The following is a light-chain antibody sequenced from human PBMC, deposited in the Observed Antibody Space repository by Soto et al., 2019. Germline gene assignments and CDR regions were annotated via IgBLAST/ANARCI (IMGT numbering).Light chain of an antibody. CDR1: QTISSW. J-gene: IGKJ2*01. Sequence: DIQMTQSPSTLSASVGDRVTITCRASQTISSWLAWYQQKPGKAPKLLIYKASSLESGVPSRFSGSGSGTEFALTITRLQPDDFATYYCQQYSSYPHTFGQGTKLEIK. CDR3: QQYSSYPHT. CDR2: KAS. V-gene: IGKV1-5*03.